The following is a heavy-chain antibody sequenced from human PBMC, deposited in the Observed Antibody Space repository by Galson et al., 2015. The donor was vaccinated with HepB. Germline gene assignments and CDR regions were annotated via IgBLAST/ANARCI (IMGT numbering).Heavy chain of an antibody. CDR1: GDSVSSNSAA. D-gene: IGHD1-20*01. V-gene: IGHV6-1*01. CDR3: ARGGITKTHNWFDP. Sequence: CAISGDSVSSNSAAWNWIRQSPSRGLEWLGRTHYRSKWYNDYAVSVKSRITINPDTSKNQFSLQLNSVTPEDTAVYYCARGGITKTHNWFDPWGQGTLVTVSS. CDR2: THYRSKWYN. J-gene: IGHJ5*02.